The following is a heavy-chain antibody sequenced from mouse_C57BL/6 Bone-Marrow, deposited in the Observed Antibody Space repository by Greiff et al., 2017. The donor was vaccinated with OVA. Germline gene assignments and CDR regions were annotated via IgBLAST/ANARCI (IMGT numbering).Heavy chain of an antibody. CDR3: ARSHLLWYSYYFDY. D-gene: IGHD2-1*01. J-gene: IGHJ2*01. CDR2: INPYNGGT. CDR1: GYTFTDYY. Sequence: DVKLVESGPVLVKPGASVKMSCKASGYTFTDYYMNWVKQSHGKSLEWIGVINPYNGGTSYNQKFKGKATLTVDKSSSTAYMELNSLTSEDSAVYYCARSHLLWYSYYFDYWGQGTTLTVSS. V-gene: IGHV1-19*01.